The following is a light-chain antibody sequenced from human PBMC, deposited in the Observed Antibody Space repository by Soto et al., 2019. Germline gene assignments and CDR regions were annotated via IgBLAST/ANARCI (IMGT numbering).Light chain of an antibody. CDR1: QSVSSSY. J-gene: IGKJ4*01. CDR3: QQYNTWPLT. CDR2: GAS. V-gene: IGKV3-15*01. Sequence: ELVLTQSPGTLSLSPGERATLSCRASQSVSSSYLAWYQQKPGQAPRLLIYGASTRDTGIPARFSGSGYETEFTLTISSLQSEDFAVYYCQQYNTWPLTFGGGTKVDI.